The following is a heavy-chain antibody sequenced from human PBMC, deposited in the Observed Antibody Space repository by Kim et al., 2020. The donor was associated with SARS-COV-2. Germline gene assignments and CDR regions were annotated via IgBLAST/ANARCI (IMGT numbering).Heavy chain of an antibody. CDR1: GDSVSSDY. CDR2: IHYSGNT. CDR3: VRHYCTGGRCFGLGY. V-gene: IGHV4-59*08. J-gene: IGHJ4*02. Sequence: SETLSLTCTVSGDSVSSDYWSWIRLSPGKGLEWIAHIHYSGNTHYNPSLTSRVTISLDTSKKQFFLKLNSVTAADTAVYYCVRHYCTGGRCFGLGYWGQGTLVTVSS. D-gene: IGHD2-8*02.